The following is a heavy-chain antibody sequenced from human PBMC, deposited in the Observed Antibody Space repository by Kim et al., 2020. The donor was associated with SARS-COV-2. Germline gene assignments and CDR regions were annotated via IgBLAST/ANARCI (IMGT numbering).Heavy chain of an antibody. CDR1: GGSISSSSYY. D-gene: IGHD5-18*01. V-gene: IGHV4-39*01. Sequence: SETLSLTCTVSGGSISSSSYYWGWIRQPPGKGLEWIGSIYYSGSTYYNPSLKSRVTISVDTSKNQFSLKLSSVTAADTAVYYCARHNGPSGIKGTAMVRDGMDVWGQGTTVTVSS. J-gene: IGHJ6*02. CDR3: ARHNGPSGIKGTAMVRDGMDV. CDR2: IYYSGST.